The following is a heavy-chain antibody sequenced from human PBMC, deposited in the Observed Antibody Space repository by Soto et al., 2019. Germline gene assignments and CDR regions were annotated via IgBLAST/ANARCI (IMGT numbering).Heavy chain of an antibody. Sequence: PGGSLRLSCAASGFNFSTYAMHWVRQAPGKGLEWVAVMSFDGKYKYFADSVKGRLILSRDNSKNTLYLQMSSLGAEDTAVYYCATYSDDVTGLYYFGMDVWGQGTTVTVSS. CDR2: MSFDGKYK. CDR3: ATYSDDVTGLYYFGMDV. V-gene: IGHV3-30*04. D-gene: IGHD1-20*01. J-gene: IGHJ6*02. CDR1: GFNFSTYA.